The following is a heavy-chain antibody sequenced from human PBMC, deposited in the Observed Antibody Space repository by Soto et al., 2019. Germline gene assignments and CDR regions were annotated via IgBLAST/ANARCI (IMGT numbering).Heavy chain of an antibody. CDR3: ARTVLGPDLLADSFVDYYYYMDV. D-gene: IGHD3-9*01. CDR2: IYYTGST. V-gene: IGHV4-39*07. CDR1: GGSISSSSYY. Sequence: SETLSLTCTVSGGSISSSSYYWGWIRQPPGKGLEWIGCIYYTGSTYYNPSLKRRVTISADTSRGQFSLRLNSVTAADTAVYYCARTVLGPDLLADSFVDYYYYMDVWGQGTTVTVSS. J-gene: IGHJ6*03.